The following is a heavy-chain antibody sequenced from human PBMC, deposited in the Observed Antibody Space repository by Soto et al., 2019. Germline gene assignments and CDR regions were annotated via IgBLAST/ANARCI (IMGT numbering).Heavy chain of an antibody. J-gene: IGHJ4*02. Sequence: GASVKVSCKASGGTFSSYAISWVRQAPGQGLEWMGGIIPIFGTANYAQKFQGRVTITADESTSTAYMELSSLRSEDTAVYYCAREGPKYYYDSSGYYFDYWGQGTLVTVSS. D-gene: IGHD3-22*01. V-gene: IGHV1-69*13. CDR3: AREGPKYYYDSSGYYFDY. CDR1: GGTFSSYA. CDR2: IIPIFGTA.